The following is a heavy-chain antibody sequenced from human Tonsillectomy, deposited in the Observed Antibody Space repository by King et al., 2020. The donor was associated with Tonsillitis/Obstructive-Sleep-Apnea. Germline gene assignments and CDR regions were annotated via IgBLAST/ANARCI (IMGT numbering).Heavy chain of an antibody. V-gene: IGHV1-69*01. Sequence: VQLVESGAEVKKPGSSVKVSCTASGGTFSSYAISWVRQAPGQGLEWMGGIIPIIGTANYAQKFQGRVTISADESTSTAYMELSSLRSEDTAMYYCAGGVEFLFPAVAYWGQGTLVTVSS. J-gene: IGHJ4*02. CDR3: AGGVEFLFPAVAY. CDR1: GGTFSSYA. D-gene: IGHD2/OR15-2a*01. CDR2: IIPIIGTA.